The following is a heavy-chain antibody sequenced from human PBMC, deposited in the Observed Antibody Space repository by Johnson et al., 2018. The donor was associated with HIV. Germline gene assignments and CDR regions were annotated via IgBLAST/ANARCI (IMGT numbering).Heavy chain of an antibody. V-gene: IGHV3-43D*04. CDR2: ISWDGGST. CDR1: GFTFDDYA. CDR3: AKGLVTYYYGLVI. D-gene: IGHD3-10*01. J-gene: IGHJ3*02. Sequence: VQLVESGGGLVQPGGSLRLSCAASGFTFDDYAMHWVRQAPGTGLEWVSLISWDGGSTYYADSVTGRFTISRDNAKNSLYLEMNSLRAEDTAMYYCAKGLVTYYYGLVIWGQGTMVTVSS.